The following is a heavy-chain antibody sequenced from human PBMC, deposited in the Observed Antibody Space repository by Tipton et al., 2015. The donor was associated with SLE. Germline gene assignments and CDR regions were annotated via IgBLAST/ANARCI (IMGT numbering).Heavy chain of an antibody. J-gene: IGHJ3*02. CDR3: ASVATDGYGDYPDAFDI. Sequence: TLSLTCTVSGGSISSYYWSWIRQPPGKGLEWIGYIYYSGSTNYNPSLKSRVTISVDTSKNQFSLKLSSVTAADTAVYYCASVATDGYGDYPDAFDIWGQGTMVTVSS. CDR1: GGSISSYY. D-gene: IGHD4-17*01. V-gene: IGHV4-59*08. CDR2: IYYSGST.